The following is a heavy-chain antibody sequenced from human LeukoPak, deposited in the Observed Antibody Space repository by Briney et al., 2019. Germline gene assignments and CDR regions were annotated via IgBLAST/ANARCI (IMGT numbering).Heavy chain of an antibody. CDR2: INHSGST. D-gene: IGHD5-18*01. J-gene: IGHJ4*02. CDR1: GGSFSGYY. CDR3: ARSGIQLWCPDY. V-gene: IGHV4-34*01. Sequence: PSETPSLTCAVYGGSFSGYYWSWIRQPPGKGLEWIGEINHSGSTNYNPSLKSRVTISVDTSKNQFSLKLSSVTAADTAVYYCARSGIQLWCPDYWGQGTLVTVSS.